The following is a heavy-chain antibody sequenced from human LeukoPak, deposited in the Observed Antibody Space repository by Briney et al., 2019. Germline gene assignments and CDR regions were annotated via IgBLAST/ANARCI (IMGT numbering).Heavy chain of an antibody. D-gene: IGHD5-24*01. Sequence: SETLSLTCTVSGGSISSSSYYWGWIRQPPGKGLDWIGSIYYSGSTYYNPSLKSRVTISVDTSKNQFSLRLSSVTAADTAVYYCARGARAGYNLEPFDYWGQGTLVTVSS. CDR2: IYYSGST. V-gene: IGHV4-39*01. CDR3: ARGARAGYNLEPFDY. J-gene: IGHJ4*02. CDR1: GGSISSSSYY.